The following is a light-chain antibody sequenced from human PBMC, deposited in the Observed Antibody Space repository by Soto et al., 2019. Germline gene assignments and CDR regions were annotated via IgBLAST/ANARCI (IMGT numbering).Light chain of an antibody. CDR2: WTS. CDR3: QQYLAVPFT. J-gene: IGKJ2*01. Sequence: DIVMTQSPDSLAVSLGERDTINCKSSQSVLYTSTNKDFLGWYQQKPGQPPKLLIYWTSTRESGVPDRFSGSGSGTDFTLTITSLQAENVAGYYCQQYLAVPFTFGQGTNLEIK. CDR1: QSVLYTSTNKDF. V-gene: IGKV4-1*01.